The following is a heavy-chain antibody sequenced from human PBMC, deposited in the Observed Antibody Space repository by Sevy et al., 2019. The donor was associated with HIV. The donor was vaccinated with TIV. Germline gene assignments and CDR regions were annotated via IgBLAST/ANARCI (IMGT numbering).Heavy chain of an antibody. D-gene: IGHD6-19*01. CDR1: GYTFTGYY. CDR2: INPNSGGT. V-gene: IGHV1-2*02. CDR3: AREDASGWNKPTYYFDY. J-gene: IGHJ4*02. Sequence: ASVKVSCKASGYTFTGYYMHWVRQAPGQGLEWMGWINPNSGGTNYAQKFQGRVTMTRDTSISTAYMELSRLRSDETAVYYCAREDASGWNKPTYYFDYWGQGTLVTVSS.